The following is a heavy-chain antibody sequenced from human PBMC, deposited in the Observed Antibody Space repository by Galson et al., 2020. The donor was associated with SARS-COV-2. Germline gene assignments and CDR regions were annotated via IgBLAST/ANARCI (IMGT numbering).Heavy chain of an antibody. J-gene: IGHJ3*02. D-gene: IGHD3-3*01. V-gene: IGHV3-21*01. Sequence: GGSLRLSCVASGFTFTTSTMTWVRQAPGKGLEWVSSITTNSLSTYYADSVKGRFTISRDNAKRTLYLQMNTLRDEDSAVYYCARDHLSLFGAVVDPFDIWGHGTRVTVSS. CDR2: ITTNSLST. CDR1: GFTFTTST. CDR3: ARDHLSLFGAVVDPFDI.